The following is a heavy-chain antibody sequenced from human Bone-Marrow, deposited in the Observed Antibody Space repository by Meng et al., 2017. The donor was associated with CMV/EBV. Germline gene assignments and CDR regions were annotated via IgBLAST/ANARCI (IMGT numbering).Heavy chain of an antibody. D-gene: IGHD1-26*01. Sequence: GGSRRLSCAASGFTFSSYAMSWVRQAPGKGLEWVSAISGSGGSTYYADSVKGRFTISRDNSKNTLYLQMNSLRAEDTAVYYCASFGATTPVVYWGQGTLVTASS. CDR2: ISGSGGST. CDR3: ASFGATTPVVY. V-gene: IGHV3-23*01. J-gene: IGHJ4*02. CDR1: GFTFSSYA.